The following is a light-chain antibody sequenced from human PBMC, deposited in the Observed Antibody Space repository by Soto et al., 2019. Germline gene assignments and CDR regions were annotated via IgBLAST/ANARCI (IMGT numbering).Light chain of an antibody. CDR1: QSISSG. CDR3: QQYNNYWT. V-gene: IGKV1-5*03. Sequence: DIPMTQSPSTLSASVGDRVTITCRASQSISSGLAWYQQKPGKAPKFLIYKASRLQSGVPSRLSGSGSGTEFTLTISSLQPDDFATYYCQQYNNYWTFGQGTKVEIK. CDR2: KAS. J-gene: IGKJ1*01.